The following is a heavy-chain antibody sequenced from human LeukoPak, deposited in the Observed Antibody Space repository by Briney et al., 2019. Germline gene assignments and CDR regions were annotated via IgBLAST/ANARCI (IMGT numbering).Heavy chain of an antibody. CDR1: GYTFTSYD. J-gene: IGHJ6*02. Sequence: ASVKVSCKASGYTFTSYDINWVRQATGQGLEWMGWMNPNSGNTGYAQKFQGRVTMTRNTSISTAYMELSSRRSEDTAVYYCARGDSSSWYPRYYYYGMDVWGQGTTVTVSS. CDR2: MNPNSGNT. D-gene: IGHD6-13*01. V-gene: IGHV1-8*01. CDR3: ARGDSSSWYPRYYYYGMDV.